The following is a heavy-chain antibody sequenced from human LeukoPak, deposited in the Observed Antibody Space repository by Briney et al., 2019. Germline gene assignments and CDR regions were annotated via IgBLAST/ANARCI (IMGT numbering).Heavy chain of an antibody. CDR1: GFTFSTYA. D-gene: IGHD6-13*01. J-gene: IGHJ4*02. Sequence: GGSLRLSCTSSGFTFSTYAMSWVRQAPGKGLEWVSAISGSGDSTYYGDSVKGRFTISRDNSKNTLYLQMNSLRAEDTAVYYCAKTRPLDSSSWSHGDYWGQGTLVTVSS. CDR3: AKTRPLDSSSWSHGDY. V-gene: IGHV3-23*01. CDR2: ISGSGDST.